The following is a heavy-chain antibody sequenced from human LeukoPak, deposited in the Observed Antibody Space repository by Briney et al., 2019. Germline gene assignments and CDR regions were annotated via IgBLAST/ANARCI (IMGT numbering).Heavy chain of an antibody. CDR2: ISGSGGST. Sequence: GGSLRLSCAASGFTFSSYAMSWVRQAPGKGLEWVSAISGSGGSTYYADSVKGRFTISRDNSKNTLYLQMNSLKTEDTAVYYCTRLWAVAGTRDDYWGQGTLVTVSS. D-gene: IGHD6-19*01. V-gene: IGHV3-23*01. CDR1: GFTFSSYA. J-gene: IGHJ4*02. CDR3: TRLWAVAGTRDDY.